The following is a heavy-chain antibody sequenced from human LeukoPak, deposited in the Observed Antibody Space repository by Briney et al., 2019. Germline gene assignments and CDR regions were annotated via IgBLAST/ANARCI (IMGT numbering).Heavy chain of an antibody. CDR2: ISGSGGST. J-gene: IGHJ4*02. CDR1: GFTFSSYA. Sequence: PGGSLRLSCAASGFTFSSYAMSWVRQAPEKGLEWVSAISGSGGSTYYADSVKGRFTISRDNSKNTLYLQMNSLRAEDTAVYYCAKAVDIVLVPAANYFDYWGQGTLITVSS. D-gene: IGHD2-2*01. CDR3: AKAVDIVLVPAANYFDY. V-gene: IGHV3-23*01.